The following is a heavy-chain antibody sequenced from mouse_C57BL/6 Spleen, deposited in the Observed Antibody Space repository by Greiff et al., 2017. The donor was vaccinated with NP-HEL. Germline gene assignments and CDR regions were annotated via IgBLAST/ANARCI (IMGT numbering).Heavy chain of an antibody. V-gene: IGHV5-17*01. CDR2: ISSGSSTI. CDR1: GFTFSDYG. D-gene: IGHD2-4*01. CDR3: ARGGYDYDDGDFDY. Sequence: DVKLVESGGGLVKPGGSLKLSCAASGFTFSDYGMHWVRQAPEKGLEWVAYISSGSSTIYYADTVKGRFTISRDNAKNTLFLQMTSLRSEDTAMYYCARGGYDYDDGDFDYWGQGTTLTVSS. J-gene: IGHJ2*01.